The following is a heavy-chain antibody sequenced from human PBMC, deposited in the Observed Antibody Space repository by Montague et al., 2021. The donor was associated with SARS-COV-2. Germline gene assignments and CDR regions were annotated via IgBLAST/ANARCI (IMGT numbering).Heavy chain of an antibody. J-gene: IGHJ4*02. D-gene: IGHD1-26*01. CDR2: ISDDGINQ. V-gene: IGHV3-30*09. CDR1: GFTFSHYS. Sequence: SLRLSCAASGFTFSHYSVHWVRQAPGKGLEWVSFISDDGINQYYADSVKGRFAISRDNAENTLYLQMNSLRAEDTAVYYCARVFSGTYPGYFDYWGQGTLVTVSS. CDR3: ARVFSGTYPGYFDY.